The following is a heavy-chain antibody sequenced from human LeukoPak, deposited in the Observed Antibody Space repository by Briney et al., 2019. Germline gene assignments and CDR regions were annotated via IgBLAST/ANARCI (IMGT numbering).Heavy chain of an antibody. CDR3: ARIYLVYYGSESYKYYFDY. J-gene: IGHJ4*02. CDR2: IYYTGAT. D-gene: IGHD3-10*01. CDR1: GGSMSVHY. Sequence: SETLSLTCTVSGGSMSVHYWSWIRQTPGKGLEWIGHIYYTGATTYNPSLKSPVSISVDTSKNQFSLRLTSVTAADTAVYFCARIYLVYYGSESYKYYFDYSGQGMLVTVSS. V-gene: IGHV4-59*11.